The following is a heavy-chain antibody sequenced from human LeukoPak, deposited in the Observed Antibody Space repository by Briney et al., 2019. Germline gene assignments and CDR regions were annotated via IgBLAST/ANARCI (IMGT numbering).Heavy chain of an antibody. CDR1: GYTFTSCG. Sequence: VASVKVSXKASGYTFTSCGISWVRQAPGQGLEWMGWISAYNGNTNYAQKLQGRVTMTTDTSTSTAYMELRSLRSDDTAVYYCASSELIVGATWFDYWGQGTLVTVSS. CDR3: ASSELIVGATWFDY. D-gene: IGHD1-26*01. J-gene: IGHJ4*02. V-gene: IGHV1-18*01. CDR2: ISAYNGNT.